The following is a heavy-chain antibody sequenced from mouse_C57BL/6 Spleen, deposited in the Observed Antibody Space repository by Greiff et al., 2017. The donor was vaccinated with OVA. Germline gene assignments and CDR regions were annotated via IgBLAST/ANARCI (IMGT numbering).Heavy chain of an antibody. CDR1: GYSITSGYD. J-gene: IGHJ2*01. V-gene: IGHV3-1*01. Sequence: VQLKESGPGMVKPSQSLSLTCTVTGYSITSGYDWHWIRHFPGNKLEWMGYISYSGSTNYNPSLKSRISITHDTSKNHFFLKLNSVTTEDTATYYCARGGVTTGFDYWGQGTTLTVSS. CDR2: ISYSGST. CDR3: ARGGVTTGFDY. D-gene: IGHD2-2*01.